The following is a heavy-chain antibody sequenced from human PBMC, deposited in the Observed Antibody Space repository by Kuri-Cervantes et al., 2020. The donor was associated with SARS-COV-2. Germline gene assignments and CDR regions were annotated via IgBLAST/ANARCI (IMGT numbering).Heavy chain of an antibody. CDR3: AYDSSAFHFDD. D-gene: IGHD3-22*01. CDR1: GFTFSTYG. CDR2: ISYDGSNK. V-gene: IGHV3-30*18. Sequence: GESLKISCAASGFTFSTYGMHWVRQAPGKGLEWVAVISYDGSNKYYTDSVKGRFTISRDNSKNTLYLQMNSLRAEDTAVYYCAYDSSAFHFDDWGQGTLVTGYS. J-gene: IGHJ4*02.